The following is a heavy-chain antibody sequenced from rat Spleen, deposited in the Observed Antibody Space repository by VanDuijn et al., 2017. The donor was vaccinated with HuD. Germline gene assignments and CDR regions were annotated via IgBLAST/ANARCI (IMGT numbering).Heavy chain of an antibody. V-gene: IGHV2-47*01. D-gene: IGHD1-12*02. CDR1: GLSLTSNS. J-gene: IGHJ3*01. CDR2: MWSDGDT. CDR3: TRDNGGRYYDGTYYCGAY. Sequence: QVQLTESGPGLVQPSQTLSLTCTVSGLSLTSNSVSWIRQPPGKGLEWMGVMWSDGDTSYNSALKSRLSISRDTSKSQVFLKMNSLQTEDTAIYYCTRDNGGRYYDGTYYCGAYWGQGTLVTVSS.